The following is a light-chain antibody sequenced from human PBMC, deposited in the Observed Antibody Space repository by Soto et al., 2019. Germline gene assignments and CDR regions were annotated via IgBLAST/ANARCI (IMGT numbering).Light chain of an antibody. J-gene: IGKJ5*01. V-gene: IGKV1-39*01. Sequence: DIQMTQSPSSLSASVGDRVTITCQASQSISTYLNWYQQKPGKAPKLLIYAASSLQSGVPSRFSGSGSGTDFTLTISSLQPEDFATYYCQQSYSTLRITFGQGTRLEI. CDR2: AAS. CDR3: QQSYSTLRIT. CDR1: QSISTY.